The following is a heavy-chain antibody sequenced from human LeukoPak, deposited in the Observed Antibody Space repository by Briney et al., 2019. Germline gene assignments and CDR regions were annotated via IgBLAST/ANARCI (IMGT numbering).Heavy chain of an antibody. V-gene: IGHV3-30-3*01. CDR1: GFTFSSYA. Sequence: SGGSLRLSCAASGFTFSSYAMHWVRQAPGKGPEWVAVISYDGSNKYYADSVKGRFTISRDNSKNTLYLQMNSLRAEDTAVYYCARNDGYNAFDYWGQGTLVTVSS. CDR3: ARNDGYNAFDY. J-gene: IGHJ4*02. D-gene: IGHD5-24*01. CDR2: ISYDGSNK.